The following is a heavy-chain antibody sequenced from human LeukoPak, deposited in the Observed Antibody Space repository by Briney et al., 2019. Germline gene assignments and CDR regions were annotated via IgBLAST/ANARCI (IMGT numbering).Heavy chain of an antibody. Sequence: ASVKVSCKASGYTFTSYAMNWVRQAPGQGLEWMGWINTNTGNPTYAQGFTGRFVFSLDTSVSTTYLQISSLKAEDTAVYYCARDFSRRGIRYFDLWGRGTLVTVSS. V-gene: IGHV7-4-1*02. CDR2: INTNTGNP. CDR1: GYTFTSYA. D-gene: IGHD5-24*01. J-gene: IGHJ2*01. CDR3: ARDFSRRGIRYFDL.